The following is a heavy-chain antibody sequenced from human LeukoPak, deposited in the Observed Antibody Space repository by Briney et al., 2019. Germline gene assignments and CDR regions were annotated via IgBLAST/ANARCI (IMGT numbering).Heavy chain of an antibody. CDR1: GGTFSGNS. V-gene: IGHV1-69*08. Sequence: SVKVSCKASGGTFSGNSITWVRQAPGQGLEWMGRFIPILNTTNYAQDFQGRVTSTADKSTSTAYMELMSLGSEDTAVYYCARETRDSNWNSVAYLDHWGQGTLVTVSS. J-gene: IGHJ4*02. D-gene: IGHD1-7*01. CDR3: ARETRDSNWNSVAYLDH. CDR2: FIPILNTT.